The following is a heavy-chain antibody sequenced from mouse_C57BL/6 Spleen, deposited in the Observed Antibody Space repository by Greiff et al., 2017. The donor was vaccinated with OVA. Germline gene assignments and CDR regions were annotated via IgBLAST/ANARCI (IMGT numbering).Heavy chain of an antibody. CDR3: ARGGGYYGSSSFAY. Sequence: QVQLQQPGAELVKPGASVKMSCKASGYTFTSYWITWVKQRPGQGLEWIGDIYPGSGSTNYNEKFKSKATLTVDTSSSTAYMQLSSLTSEDSAVYYCARGGGYYGSSSFAYWGQGTLVTVSA. CDR1: GYTFTSYW. CDR2: IYPGSGST. D-gene: IGHD1-1*01. V-gene: IGHV1-55*01. J-gene: IGHJ3*01.